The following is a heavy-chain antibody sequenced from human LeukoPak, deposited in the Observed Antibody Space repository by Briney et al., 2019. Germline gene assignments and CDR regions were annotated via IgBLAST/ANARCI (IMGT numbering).Heavy chain of an antibody. D-gene: IGHD6-19*01. CDR1: GYTFTSYG. CDR3: ARDPAVAGSYGMDV. V-gene: IGHV1-18*01. CDR2: ISAYNGNT. Sequence: VASVKVSCKASGYTFTSYGISWVRQAPGQGLEWMGWISAYNGNTNYAQKLQGRVTMTTDTSTSTAYMELRSLRSDDTAVYYCARDPAVAGSYGMDVWGQGTTVTVSS. J-gene: IGHJ6*02.